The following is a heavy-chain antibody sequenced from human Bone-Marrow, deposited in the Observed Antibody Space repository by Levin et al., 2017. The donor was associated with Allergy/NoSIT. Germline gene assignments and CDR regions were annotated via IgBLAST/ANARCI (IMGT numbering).Heavy chain of an antibody. J-gene: IGHJ4*02. CDR2: ISSSSSYI. V-gene: IGHV3-21*01. CDR3: ARTSVAGSIDY. CDR1: GFTFSSYS. D-gene: IGHD6-19*01. Sequence: ETLSLTCAASGFTFSSYSMNWVRQAPGKGLEWVSSISSSSSYIYYADSVKGRFTISRDNAKNSLYLQMNSLRAEDTAVYYCARTSVAGSIDYWGQGTLVTVSS.